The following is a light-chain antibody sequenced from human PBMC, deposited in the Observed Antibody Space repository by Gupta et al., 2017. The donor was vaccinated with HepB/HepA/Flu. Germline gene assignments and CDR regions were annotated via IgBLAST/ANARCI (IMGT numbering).Light chain of an antibody. J-gene: IGKJ4*01. Sequence: EIVLTQSPATLSLSPGERATLSCRASQSVSSSYLAWYQQKPGQARGLVTYGAPSRESGIPGRSGRPGIGQGFPLTMSRRDPEASALYSCQLVVRAAGPTFRGGTRMEIK. CDR2: GAP. V-gene: IGKV3-20*01. CDR1: QSVSSSY. CDR3: QLVVRAAGPT.